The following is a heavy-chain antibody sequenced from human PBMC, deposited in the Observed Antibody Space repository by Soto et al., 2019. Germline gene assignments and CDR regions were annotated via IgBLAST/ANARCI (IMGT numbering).Heavy chain of an antibody. CDR3: ARDGYSASSGHFDY. J-gene: IGHJ4*02. D-gene: IGHD3-22*01. CDR2: IWYDGSNK. CDR1: GFTFSSYG. V-gene: IGHV3-33*01. Sequence: VQLVESGGGVVQPGRSLRLSCAASGFTFSSYGMHWVRQAPGKGLEWVAVIWYDGSNKYYADSVKGRFTISRDNSKSTLYLQINSLRAEDTAVYSCARDGYSASSGHFDYWGQGTLVTVSS.